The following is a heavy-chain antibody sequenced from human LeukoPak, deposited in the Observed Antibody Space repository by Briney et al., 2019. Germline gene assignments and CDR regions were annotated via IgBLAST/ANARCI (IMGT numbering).Heavy chain of an antibody. CDR1: GYTFSTYG. CDR3: ARDKSGYSGSYYDY. D-gene: IGHD1-26*01. CDR2: ISGYDGNT. V-gene: IGHV1-18*01. J-gene: IGHJ4*02. Sequence: VASVKVSCKASGYTFSTYGISWVRQAPGQGLEWMGWISGYDGNTHSAQKFQGRVTMTTDTSTSTAYMELRSLRSDDTAVYYCARDKSGYSGSYYDYWGQGTLVTVSS.